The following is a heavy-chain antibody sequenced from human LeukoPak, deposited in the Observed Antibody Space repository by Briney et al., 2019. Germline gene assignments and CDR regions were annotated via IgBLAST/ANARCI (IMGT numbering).Heavy chain of an antibody. Sequence: ASVKVSCKASGYTFTSYGISWVRQAPGQGLEWMGWISAYNGNTNYAQKLQGRVTMTTDTSTSTAYMELRSLRSDDTAVYYCASGTGYYDSSGCSYFDYWGQGTLVTVSS. CDR2: ISAYNGNT. D-gene: IGHD3-22*01. CDR1: GYTFTSYG. V-gene: IGHV1-18*01. J-gene: IGHJ4*02. CDR3: ASGTGYYDSSGCSYFDY.